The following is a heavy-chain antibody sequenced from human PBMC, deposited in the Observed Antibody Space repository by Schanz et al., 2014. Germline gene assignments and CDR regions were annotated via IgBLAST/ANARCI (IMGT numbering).Heavy chain of an antibody. J-gene: IGHJ4*02. CDR2: IIPSLGIA. CDR1: GYTFTTYY. Sequence: QVQLIQSGAEVKKPGASMKVSCKASGYTFTTYYMLWVRQAPGQGLEWMGRIIPSLGIANYAQKFQGRVTMTRDTSTSTVHMEVSSLRSEDTAVYYCARDGVDAAAGGNYWGRGTLVTVSS. CDR3: ARDGVDAAAGGNY. D-gene: IGHD6-13*01. V-gene: IGHV1-46*03.